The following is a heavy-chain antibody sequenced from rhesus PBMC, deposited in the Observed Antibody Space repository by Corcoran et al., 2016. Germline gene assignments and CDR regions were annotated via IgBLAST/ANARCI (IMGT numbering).Heavy chain of an antibody. CDR3: ARSYSGGWKLDV. J-gene: IGHJ5-2*02. CDR1: GGSIISTY. CDR2: VDGSGSNT. Sequence: QVQLPESGPGLVKPLETLSLTCAVSGGSIISTYWSWLRQPPGKELEWIGYVDGSGSNTNYNPSLKSRVTLSVDTSKNQFSLKLTSVTAADTAVYFCARSYSGGWKLDVWGRGVLVAVSS. V-gene: IGHV4S11*01. D-gene: IGHD6-37*01.